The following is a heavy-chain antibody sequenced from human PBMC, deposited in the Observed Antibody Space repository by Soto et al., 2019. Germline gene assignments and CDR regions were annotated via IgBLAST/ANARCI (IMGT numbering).Heavy chain of an antibody. D-gene: IGHD2-2*01. Sequence: QVQLQESGPGLVKPSQTLSLTCTVSGGSITSSGYYWSWIRQHPGEGLEWIGFTSNSGSTSYNPSLTRRVTISVDTSSNQFSLNLKSVTVADAAVYYCARGGGSTKVDYWGQGTLVTVSP. CDR2: TSNSGST. V-gene: IGHV4-31*03. J-gene: IGHJ4*02. CDR3: ARGGGSTKVDY. CDR1: GGSITSSGYY.